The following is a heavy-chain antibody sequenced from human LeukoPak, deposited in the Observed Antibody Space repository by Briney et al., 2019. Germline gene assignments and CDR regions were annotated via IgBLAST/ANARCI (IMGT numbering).Heavy chain of an antibody. CDR3: ARANYYDSSGYSRGAFDI. D-gene: IGHD3-22*01. J-gene: IGHJ3*02. Sequence: SETLSLTCSVSGYSITSGYFWGWIRQPPGKGLEWIGSIYHSGSTYYNPSLKSRVTISVDTSKNQFSLKLSSVTAADTAVYFCARANYYDSSGYSRGAFDIWGQGTMVTVSS. V-gene: IGHV4-38-2*02. CDR1: GYSITSGYF. CDR2: IYHSGST.